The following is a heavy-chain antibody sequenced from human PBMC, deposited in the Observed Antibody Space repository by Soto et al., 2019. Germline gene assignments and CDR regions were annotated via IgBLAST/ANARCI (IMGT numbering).Heavy chain of an antibody. CDR1: GYTFPNYG. V-gene: IGHV1-18*01. CDR3: ARDLDGSGAYYTDF. CDR2: ISAYKANI. D-gene: IGHD3-10*01. J-gene: IGHJ4*02. Sequence: ASVKVSCKASGYTFPNYGITWVRQAPGQGLEWMGWISAYKANIKYAQKFQGRVTLTTDTSTSTAYMELRSLRSDDTAIYYCARDLDGSGAYYTDFWGQGTLVTSPQ.